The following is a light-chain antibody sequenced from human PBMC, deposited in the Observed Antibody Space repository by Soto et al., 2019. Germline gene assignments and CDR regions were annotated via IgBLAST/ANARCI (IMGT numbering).Light chain of an antibody. CDR2: DAS. J-gene: IGKJ2*01. CDR3: QQRSNWPLLYT. V-gene: IGKV3-11*01. CDR1: QSVSSY. Sequence: EIVLTQSPATLSLSPGERATLSCRASQSVSSYLAWYQQTPGQAPRLLIYDASNRATGIPARFSGSGSGTDFTLTISSLAPEDFAVYYCQQRSNWPLLYTFGQGTKLEIK.